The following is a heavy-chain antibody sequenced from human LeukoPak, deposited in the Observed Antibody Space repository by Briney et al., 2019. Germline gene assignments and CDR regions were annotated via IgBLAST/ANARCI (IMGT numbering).Heavy chain of an antibody. V-gene: IGHV3-7*03. CDR1: GFTFSSYW. Sequence: GGSLRLSCAASGFTFSSYWMSWVRQAPGKGLEWVANIKQDGSEKYYVDSVKGRFTISRDNAKNSLYLQMNSLRAEDTALYYCAREGMGSSSWYSPGLKNYWGQGTLVTVSS. J-gene: IGHJ4*02. CDR2: IKQDGSEK. D-gene: IGHD6-13*01. CDR3: AREGMGSSSWYSPGLKNY.